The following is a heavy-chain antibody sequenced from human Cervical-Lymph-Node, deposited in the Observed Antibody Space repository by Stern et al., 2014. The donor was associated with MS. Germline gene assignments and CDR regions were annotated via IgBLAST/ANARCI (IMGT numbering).Heavy chain of an antibody. Sequence: QLQLQESGPGLVKPSETLSLTCTVSGGSISGYYWTWIRETPGKGLEYISYVYSSGSTNYNPSLKSRVNISLATSKNQVSLQLTSVTAADTAVYHCARGSRVSGSMYWFDPWGQGTLVVVSS. CDR2: VYSSGST. V-gene: IGHV4-59*01. CDR3: ARGSRVSGSMYWFDP. J-gene: IGHJ5*02. D-gene: IGHD6-19*01. CDR1: GGSISGYY.